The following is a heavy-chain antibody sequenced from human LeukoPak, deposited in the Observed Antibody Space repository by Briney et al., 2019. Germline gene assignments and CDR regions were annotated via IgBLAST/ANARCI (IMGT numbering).Heavy chain of an antibody. D-gene: IGHD5-18*01. V-gene: IGHV4-30-4*01. Sequence: SQTLSLTCTVSGGSISSGDYYWSWIRQPPGRGLEWIVYIYYSGSTYYNPSLKSRVTISVDTSKNQFSLKLSSVTAADTAVYYCARDGVVGYSSYGMDVWGKGTTVTVSS. J-gene: IGHJ6*04. CDR1: GGSISSGDYY. CDR2: IYYSGST. CDR3: ARDGVVGYSSYGMDV.